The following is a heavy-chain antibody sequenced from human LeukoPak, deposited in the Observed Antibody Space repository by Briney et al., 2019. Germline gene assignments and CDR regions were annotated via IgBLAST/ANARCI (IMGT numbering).Heavy chain of an antibody. J-gene: IGHJ4*02. V-gene: IGHV1-2*02. D-gene: IGHD3-9*01. CDR2: INPNSGGT. CDR1: GYTFTGYY. CDR3: ARDRSFDWNPDSNGGPDFDY. Sequence: GASVKVSCKASGYTFTGYYMHWVRQAPGQGLEWMGWINPNSGGTNYAQKFQGRVTMTRDTSISTAYMELSRLRSDDTAVYYCARDRSFDWNPDSNGGPDFDYWGQGTLVTVSS.